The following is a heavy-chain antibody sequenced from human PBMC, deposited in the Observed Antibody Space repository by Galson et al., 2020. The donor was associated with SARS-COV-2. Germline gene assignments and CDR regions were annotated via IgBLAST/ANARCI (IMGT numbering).Heavy chain of an antibody. J-gene: IGHJ4*02. D-gene: IGHD6-13*01. CDR3: ARVREGSSSWQDYCFDY. CDR1: GFTFSSYG. Sequence: GESLKISCAASGFTFSSYGMHWVRQAPGKGLEWVAVIWYDGSNKYYADSVKGRFTISRDNSKNTLYLQMNSLRAEDTAVYYCARVREGSSSWQDYCFDYWGQGTLVTVSS. CDR2: IWYDGSNK. V-gene: IGHV3-33*01.